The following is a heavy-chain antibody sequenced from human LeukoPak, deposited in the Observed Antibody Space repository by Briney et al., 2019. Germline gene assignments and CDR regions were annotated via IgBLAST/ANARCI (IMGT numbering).Heavy chain of an antibody. CDR3: VRDFLGESGAGGC. D-gene: IGHD3-10*01. J-gene: IGHJ4*02. V-gene: IGHV3-21*01. Sequence: GGSLRLSCAASGFTFSSYTMNWVRQAPGKGPERVSSISPSGSSTYNADSLRGRFTISRDNAKDSVFLQMNSLRGEDTAVYYCVRDFLGESGAGGCWGQGTLVTVSS. CDR1: GFTFSSYT. CDR2: ISPSGSST.